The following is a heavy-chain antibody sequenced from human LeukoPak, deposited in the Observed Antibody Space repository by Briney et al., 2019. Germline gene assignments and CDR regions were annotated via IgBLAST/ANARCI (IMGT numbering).Heavy chain of an antibody. V-gene: IGHV3-21*01. CDR2: ISSSSSYI. Sequence: GGSLRLSCAASGFTFSSYSMNWVRQAPGKGLEWVSSISSSSSYIYYADSVKGRFTISRDSAKNSVSLQMSNLKAEDTAVYYCARGGYTSSWYWVYWGQGTLVTVSS. J-gene: IGHJ4*02. D-gene: IGHD6-13*01. CDR1: GFTFSSYS. CDR3: ARGGYTSSWYWVY.